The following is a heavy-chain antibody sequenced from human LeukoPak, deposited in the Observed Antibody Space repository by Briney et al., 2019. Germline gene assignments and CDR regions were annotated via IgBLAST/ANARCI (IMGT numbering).Heavy chain of an antibody. CDR3: ARDLTGTTGYFDY. CDR1: GGTFSSYA. CDR2: IIPIFGTA. V-gene: IGHV1-69*06. Sequence: SVKVSCKASGGTFSSYAISWVRQAPGQGLEWMGGIIPIFGTANYAQKFQGRVTITADKSTSTAYMELSSLRSEDTAVYYCARDLTGTTGYFDYWGQGTLVTVSS. J-gene: IGHJ4*02. D-gene: IGHD1-1*01.